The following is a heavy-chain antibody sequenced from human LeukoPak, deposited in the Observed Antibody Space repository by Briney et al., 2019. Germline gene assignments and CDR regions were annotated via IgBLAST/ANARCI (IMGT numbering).Heavy chain of an antibody. V-gene: IGHV1-69*05. D-gene: IGHD6-19*01. CDR2: IIPIFGTA. CDR3: AREGEYSSGWYGG. Sequence: KVSCKASGGTFSSYAISWVRQAPGQGLEWMGRIIPIFGTANYAQKFQGRVTITTDESTSTAYMELSSLRSEDTAVYYCAREGEYSSGWYGGWGQGTLVTVSS. J-gene: IGHJ4*02. CDR1: GGTFSSYA.